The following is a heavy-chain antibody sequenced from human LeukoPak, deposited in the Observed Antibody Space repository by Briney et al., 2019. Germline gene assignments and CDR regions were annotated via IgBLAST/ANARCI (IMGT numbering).Heavy chain of an antibody. CDR3: ARESDGLYYFDF. CDR1: GGSISSTTYY. J-gene: IGHJ4*02. V-gene: IGHV4-39*07. Sequence: ASETLSLTCTVSGGSISSTTYYWGWIRQPPGKGLEWIGSIYYSGSTYYNPSLKSRVTISVDTSKNQFSLKLSSVIAADTAVYYCARESDGLYYFDFWGQGTLVTVSS. CDR2: IYYSGST. D-gene: IGHD5-24*01.